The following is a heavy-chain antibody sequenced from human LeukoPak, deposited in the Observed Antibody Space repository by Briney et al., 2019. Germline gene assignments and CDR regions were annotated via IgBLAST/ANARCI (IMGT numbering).Heavy chain of an antibody. V-gene: IGHV3-21*01. J-gene: IGHJ4*02. D-gene: IGHD2-15*01. CDR1: GFTFSSYS. CDR3: VRVVYCSGGSCSYYFDF. CDR2: VSVSSTYI. Sequence: GGSLRLSCAASGFTFSSYSMNWVRQAPGKGLEWVASVSVSSTYIFNAAPVQGRFTISRDDAKNSLFLQMNSLRVEDTAVYYCVRVVYCSGGSCSYYFDFWGQGTLVTVSS.